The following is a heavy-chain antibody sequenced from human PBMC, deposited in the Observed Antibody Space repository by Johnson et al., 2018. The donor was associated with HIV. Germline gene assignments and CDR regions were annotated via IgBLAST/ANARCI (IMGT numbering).Heavy chain of an antibody. D-gene: IGHD2-8*01. Sequence: QVQLVESGGGLVQPGGSLRLSCAASGFTFSSYAMHWVRQAPGKGLEWVAVISYDGSNKYYEDSVKGRFTISRDNSKNTLYLQMNSLSAEDTAVYYCARGYCTHGVCYTKVDAFDIWGQGTMVTVSS. V-gene: IGHV3-30-3*01. CDR3: ARGYCTHGVCYTKVDAFDI. J-gene: IGHJ3*02. CDR1: GFTFSSYA. CDR2: ISYDGSNK.